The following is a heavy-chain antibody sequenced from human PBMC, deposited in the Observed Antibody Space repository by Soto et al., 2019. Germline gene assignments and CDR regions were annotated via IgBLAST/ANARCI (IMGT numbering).Heavy chain of an antibody. V-gene: IGHV4-39*01. CDR2: IYYSGST. J-gene: IGHJ5*02. CDR1: GGSIGSGDYY. CDR3: ARQPTTGDTDLWFDP. Sequence: SVTLTLTCTVSGGSIGSGDYYWSWIRQPPGKGLEWIGNIYYSGSTYYNPSLASRVTVSVDTSKNEFSLKLRSVTAADTAVYYCARQPTTGDTDLWFDPWGQGTLVTVSS. D-gene: IGHD2-21*01.